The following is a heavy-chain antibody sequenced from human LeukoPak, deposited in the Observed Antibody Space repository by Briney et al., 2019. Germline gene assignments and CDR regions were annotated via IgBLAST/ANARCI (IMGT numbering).Heavy chain of an antibody. CDR3: ARGGEASAGTKNWFDP. Sequence: SETLSLTCTVSGGSISSYYWSWIRQPAGKGLEWIGRIYTSGSTNYNPSLKSRVTMSVDTSKNQFSLKLSSVTAADTAVYYCARGGEASAGTKNWFDPWGQGTLVTVSS. V-gene: IGHV4-4*07. J-gene: IGHJ5*02. CDR1: GGSISSYY. CDR2: IYTSGST. D-gene: IGHD6-13*01.